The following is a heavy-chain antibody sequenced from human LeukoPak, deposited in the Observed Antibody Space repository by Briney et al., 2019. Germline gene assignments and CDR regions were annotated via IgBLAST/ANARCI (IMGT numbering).Heavy chain of an antibody. Sequence: GGTLRLSCAASGFTFSDYRMSWVRQAPGKGLEWVAAISGGGDNTYYADSMKGRFTISRDNRRNTLFLQMSSLRVEDTAIYYCAKDYVDGSGSYFWYWGQGTLVSASS. V-gene: IGHV3-23*01. CDR3: AKDYVDGSGSYFWY. J-gene: IGHJ4*02. D-gene: IGHD1-26*01. CDR2: ISGGGDNT. CDR1: GFTFSDYR.